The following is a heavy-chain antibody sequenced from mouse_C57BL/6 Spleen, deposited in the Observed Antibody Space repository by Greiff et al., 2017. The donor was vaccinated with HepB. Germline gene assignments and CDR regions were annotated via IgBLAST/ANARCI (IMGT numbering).Heavy chain of an antibody. CDR1: GYTFTSYW. D-gene: IGHD3-2*02. CDR3: ARSGWDYYFDY. J-gene: IGHJ2*01. V-gene: IGHV1-50*01. CDR2: IDPSDSYT. Sequence: QVQLQQPGAELVKPGASVKLSCKASGYTFTSYWMQWVKQRPGQGLEWIGEIDPSDSYTNYNQKFKGKATLTVDTSSSTAYMQLSSLTSEDSAVYYCARSGWDYYFDYWGQGTTLTVSS.